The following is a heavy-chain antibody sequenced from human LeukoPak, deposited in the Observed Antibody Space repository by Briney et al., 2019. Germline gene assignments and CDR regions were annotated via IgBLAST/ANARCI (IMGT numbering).Heavy chain of an antibody. D-gene: IGHD3-10*01. Sequence: SETLSLTCTVSGGSISVYYWSWIRQPPGKGLEWIGYIYYSGNTNYNPSLKSRVSMSVDTSKNQFSLKLSSVTAADTAVYYCARDNYYGSGSYRGFDYWGQGTLVTVSS. CDR1: GGSISVYY. CDR3: ARDNYYGSGSYRGFDY. V-gene: IGHV4-59*01. CDR2: IYYSGNT. J-gene: IGHJ4*02.